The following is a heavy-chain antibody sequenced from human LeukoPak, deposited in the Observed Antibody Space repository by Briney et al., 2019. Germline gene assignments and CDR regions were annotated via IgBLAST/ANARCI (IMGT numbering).Heavy chain of an antibody. CDR2: ISGSGGST. CDR1: GFTFSSYA. Sequence: SGGSLRLSCAASGFTFSSYAMSWVRQAPGKGLEWISAISGSGGSTYYADSVKGRFTISRDNSKNTLYLQMNSLRAEDTAVYYCAKELRYSGSYPVDYWGQGTLVTVSS. D-gene: IGHD1-26*01. V-gene: IGHV3-23*01. CDR3: AKELRYSGSYPVDY. J-gene: IGHJ4*02.